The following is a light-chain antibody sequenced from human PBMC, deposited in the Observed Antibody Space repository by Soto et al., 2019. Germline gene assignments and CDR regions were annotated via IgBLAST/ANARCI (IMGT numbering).Light chain of an antibody. V-gene: IGKV3-20*01. CDR3: HQYDSSPHT. CDR1: QSVSSSY. J-gene: IGKJ4*01. CDR2: GAS. Sequence: ESVLTQSPGTLSLSPGERATLSCRASQSVSSSYLAWYQQKPGQDPRLLIYGASSRATGIPDRFSGSGSGTDFTLTISRLEPEDFSVYYCHQYDSSPHTFGGGTKVEIK.